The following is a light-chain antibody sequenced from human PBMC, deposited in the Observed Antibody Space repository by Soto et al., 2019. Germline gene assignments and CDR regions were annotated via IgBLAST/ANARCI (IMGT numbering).Light chain of an antibody. V-gene: IGLV1-47*01. J-gene: IGLJ2*01. CDR1: SSNIGSNY. Sequence: QSVLTQSPSASGTPGQRVTISCSGSSSNIGSNYVYWYQQLPGTAPKLLIYRSNQRPSGVPDRFSGSKSGTSASLAISGLRSEDEANYYCAAWDDSLRGVVFGGGTKVTVL. CDR3: AAWDDSLRGVV. CDR2: RSN.